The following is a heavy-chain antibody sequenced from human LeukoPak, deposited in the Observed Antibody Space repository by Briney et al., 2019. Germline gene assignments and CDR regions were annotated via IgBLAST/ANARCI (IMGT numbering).Heavy chain of an antibody. Sequence: ASVKVSCKNSGYSFTDYYMHWVRPAPGQGLEWMGWINPNSGCTSSPQKFQGRVTMTRDTSITTVYMEVSWLTSDDTAIYYCGRADRLDGGSYLIGPWGQGTLVTVSS. CDR3: GRADRLDGGSYLIGP. CDR2: INPNSGCT. D-gene: IGHD2-21*01. CDR1: GYSFTDYY. J-gene: IGHJ5*02. V-gene: IGHV1-2*02.